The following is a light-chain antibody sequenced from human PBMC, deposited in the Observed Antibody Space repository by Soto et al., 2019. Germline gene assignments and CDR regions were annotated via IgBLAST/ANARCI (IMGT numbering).Light chain of an antibody. CDR1: QSISSY. CDR3: QQSYSTPSHT. Sequence: DIQMTQSPSSLSASVGDRVTITCRASQSISSYLNWYQQKPGKAPKLLIYAASSLQSGVPSRFSGSGSGTDFPLTISSLQPEDFATYYCQQSYSTPSHTFGGGTKVEIK. V-gene: IGKV1-39*01. J-gene: IGKJ4*01. CDR2: AAS.